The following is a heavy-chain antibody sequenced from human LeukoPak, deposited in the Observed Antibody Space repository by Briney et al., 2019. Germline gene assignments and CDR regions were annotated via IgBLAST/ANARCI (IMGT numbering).Heavy chain of an antibody. CDR3: ARARSPFGAVAGTKYFDY. D-gene: IGHD6-19*01. V-gene: IGHV3-7*01. J-gene: IGHJ4*02. Sequence: GGSLRLSCAASGFTFSSYAMNWVRQAPGKGLEWVANIKQEGSEKYYVDSVKGRFTISRDNAKNSLYLQMNSLRAEDTAVYYCARARSPFGAVAGTKYFDYWGQGTLVTVSS. CDR1: GFTFSSYA. CDR2: IKQEGSEK.